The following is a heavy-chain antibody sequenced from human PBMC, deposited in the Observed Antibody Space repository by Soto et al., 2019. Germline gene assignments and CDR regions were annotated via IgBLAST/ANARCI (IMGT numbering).Heavy chain of an antibody. CDR2: ISVYSGST. D-gene: IGHD6-19*01. CDR3: ARDSWGLAVPDYHYYAMDV. CDR1: GYTFTSYG. Sequence: QVQLVQSGAEVKKPGASVRVSCEASGYTFTSYGISWVRQAPGQGLEWMGWISVYSGSTNYAQKLQGRVTMTTDRSTRAVYMELRSLRSDDTAVYYWARDSWGLAVPDYHYYAMDVWGQGTTVTV. J-gene: IGHJ6*02. V-gene: IGHV1-18*04.